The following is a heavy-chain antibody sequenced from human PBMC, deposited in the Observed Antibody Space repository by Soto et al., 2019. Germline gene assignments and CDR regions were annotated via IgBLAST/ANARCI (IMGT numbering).Heavy chain of an antibody. Sequence: PWESRNISCEGSGYSFTSYWIGWVRQMPGKGLEWMGIIYPGDSDARYSPSFGGEVTISADTSISNAYLQWSSLKASDTAMYYCARTSDSSSYYSVGAFDIWGQGTMVTVS. CDR2: IYPGDSDA. CDR1: GYSFTSYW. V-gene: IGHV5-51*01. D-gene: IGHD3-22*01. CDR3: ARTSDSSSYYSVGAFDI. J-gene: IGHJ3*02.